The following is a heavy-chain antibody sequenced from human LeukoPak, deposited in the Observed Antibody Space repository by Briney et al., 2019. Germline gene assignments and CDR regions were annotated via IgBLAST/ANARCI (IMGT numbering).Heavy chain of an antibody. CDR2: IYHGGST. V-gene: IGHV4-30-2*01. D-gene: IGHD1-26*01. J-gene: IGHJ2*01. CDR1: GGSISSGGYS. CDR3: ARRWDAWYFDL. Sequence: SETLSLTCAVSGGSISSGGYSWSWIRQPPGKGLEWIGYIYHGGSTYYNPSLKSRVTISVDTSKNQFSLKLSSVTAADTAVYYCARRWDAWYFDLWGRGTLVTVSS.